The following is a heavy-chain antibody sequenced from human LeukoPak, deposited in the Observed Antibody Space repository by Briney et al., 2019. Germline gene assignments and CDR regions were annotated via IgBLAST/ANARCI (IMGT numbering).Heavy chain of an antibody. CDR2: IYTSGST. D-gene: IGHD3-3*01. Sequence: SQTLSLTCTVSGGSISSGSYYWSWIRQPAGKGLEWIGRIYTSGSTNYNPSLKSRVTMSVDTSKNQFSLKPSSVTAADTAVYYCARENSGLYDFWSGYYYYYYMDVWGKGTTVTVSS. CDR3: ARENSGLYDFWSGYYYYYYMDV. V-gene: IGHV4-61*02. CDR1: GGSISSGSYY. J-gene: IGHJ6*03.